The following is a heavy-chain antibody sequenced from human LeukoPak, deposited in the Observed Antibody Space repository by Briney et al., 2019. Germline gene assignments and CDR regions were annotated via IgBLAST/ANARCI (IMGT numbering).Heavy chain of an antibody. CDR1: GFTFSSYA. CDR2: ISGSGGST. J-gene: IGHJ4*02. Sequence: PGGSLRLSCAASGFTFSSYAMSWVRQAPGKGLEWVSAISGSGGSTYYADSVKGRLTISRDNSKNMLYLQMNSLRAEDTAVYYCAKDGPTAMVTIPTYFDYWGQGTLVTVSS. D-gene: IGHD5-18*01. CDR3: AKDGPTAMVTIPTYFDY. V-gene: IGHV3-23*01.